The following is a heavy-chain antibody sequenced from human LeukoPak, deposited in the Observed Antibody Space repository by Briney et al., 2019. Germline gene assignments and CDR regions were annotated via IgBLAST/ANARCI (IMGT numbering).Heavy chain of an antibody. CDR3: AKSPGRYCSGGSCYSY. Sequence: GRSLRLSCAASGFTFSTYDMHWVRQAPGKGLEWVAVISYDGSNKYYADSVKGRFTISRDNSKNTLYLQLNSLRAEDTAVYYCAKSPGRYCSGGSCYSYWGREPWSPSPQ. CDR1: GFTFSTYD. D-gene: IGHD2-15*01. CDR2: ISYDGSNK. J-gene: IGHJ4*02. V-gene: IGHV3-30*18.